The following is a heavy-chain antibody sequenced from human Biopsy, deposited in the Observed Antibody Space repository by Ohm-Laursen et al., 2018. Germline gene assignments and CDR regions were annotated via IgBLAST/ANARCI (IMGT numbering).Heavy chain of an antibody. D-gene: IGHD1-26*01. CDR2: MSPNTGNT. CDR1: GYTFTSHD. Sequence: SVKVSCKASGYTFTSHDINWVRQATGQGLEWMGWMSPNTGNTVYAQRFQDRFTMTSDTSTGTAYMELTSLTSDDTAVYFCARWETTLGRSLDSWGQGTLVAVSS. V-gene: IGHV1-8*01. J-gene: IGHJ4*02. CDR3: ARWETTLGRSLDS.